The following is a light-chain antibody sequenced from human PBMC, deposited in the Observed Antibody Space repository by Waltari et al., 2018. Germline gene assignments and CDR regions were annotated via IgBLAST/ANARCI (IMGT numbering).Light chain of an antibody. V-gene: IGKV1-9*01. CDR2: AAS. CDR3: QQYDNLPLT. Sequence: DIQLTQSPSFLSASVGDRVTITCRASQGISSYLAWFQQKPGKAPNLLIYAASTLQSGVPSRFSGSGSGTDFTLTISSLQPEDIATYYCQQYDNLPLTFGGGTKVEIK. CDR1: QGISSY. J-gene: IGKJ4*01.